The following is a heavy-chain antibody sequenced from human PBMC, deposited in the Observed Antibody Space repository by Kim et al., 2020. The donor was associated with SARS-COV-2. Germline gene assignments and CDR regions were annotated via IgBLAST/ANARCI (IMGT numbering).Heavy chain of an antibody. CDR1: GFTFSSYG. CDR2: ISYDGSNK. CDR3: AKDRSSSSPGMDV. Sequence: GGSLRLSCAASGFTFSSYGMHWVRQAPGKGLEWVAVISYDGSNKYYADSVKGRFTISRDNSKNTLYLQMNSLRAEDTAVYYCAKDRSSSSPGMDVWGQGTTVTVSS. V-gene: IGHV3-30*18. J-gene: IGHJ6*02. D-gene: IGHD6-6*01.